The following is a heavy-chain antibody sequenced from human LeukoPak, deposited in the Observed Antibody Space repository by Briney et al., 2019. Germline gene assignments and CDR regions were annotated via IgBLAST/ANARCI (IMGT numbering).Heavy chain of an antibody. Sequence: PSETLSLTCTVSGGSISSSSYYWGWIRQPPGKGLEWIGSIYYSGSIYYNPSLKSRVTISVDTSKNQFSLKLSSVTAADTAVYYCARAGRRIELGSLTHWGQGTLVTVSS. D-gene: IGHD2-15*01. J-gene: IGHJ4*02. V-gene: IGHV4-39*07. CDR3: ARAGRRIELGSLTH. CDR1: GGSISSSSYY. CDR2: IYYSGSI.